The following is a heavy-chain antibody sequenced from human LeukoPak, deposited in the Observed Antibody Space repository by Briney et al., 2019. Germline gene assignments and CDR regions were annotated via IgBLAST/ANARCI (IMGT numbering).Heavy chain of an antibody. CDR3: AGAYYYDSSGYPPFDY. V-gene: IGHV4-59*05. J-gene: IGHJ4*02. Sequence: KPGGSLRLSCAASGFTFSTYWMSWVRQPPGEGLEWVASIYYTGRTYYNPSLKSRVTLPVDTSKNQLSLRLNSVTAADTAVYYCAGAYYYDSSGYPPFDYWGQGTLVTVSS. D-gene: IGHD3-22*01. CDR2: IYYTGRT. CDR1: GFTFSTYW.